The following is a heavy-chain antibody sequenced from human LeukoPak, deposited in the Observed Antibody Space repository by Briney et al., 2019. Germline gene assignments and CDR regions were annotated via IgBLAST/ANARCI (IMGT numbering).Heavy chain of an antibody. Sequence: GGSLRLSCAASGFTVSSNYMSWVRQAPGKGLEWVSSISSSSSYIYYADSVKGRFTISRDNAKNSLYLQMNSLRAEDTAVYYCARESLDYYDSSGYEFDYWGQGTLVTVSS. V-gene: IGHV3-21*01. J-gene: IGHJ4*02. CDR3: ARESLDYYDSSGYEFDY. D-gene: IGHD3-22*01. CDR1: GFTVSSNY. CDR2: ISSSSSYI.